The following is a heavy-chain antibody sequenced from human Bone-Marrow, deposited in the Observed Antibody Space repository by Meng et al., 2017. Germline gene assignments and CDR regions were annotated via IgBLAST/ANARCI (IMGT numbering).Heavy chain of an antibody. J-gene: IGHJ4*02. V-gene: IGHV1-18*01. CDR2: ISAYNGNT. D-gene: IGHD3-22*01. Sequence: ASVKVSCKASGYTFTRHGISWVRQAPGQGLEWMGWISAYNGNTNYAQKLQGRVTMTTDTSTSTAYMELRSLRSDDTAVYYCARALKRALQFYYYDSSGYYPSLGYWGQGTLVTVSS. CDR1: GYTFTRHG. CDR3: ARALKRALQFYYYDSSGYYPSLGY.